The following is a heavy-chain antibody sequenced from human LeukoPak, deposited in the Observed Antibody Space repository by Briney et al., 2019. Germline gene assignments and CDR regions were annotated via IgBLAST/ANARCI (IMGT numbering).Heavy chain of an antibody. J-gene: IGHJ6*03. CDR2: INPEGSEK. V-gene: IGHV3-7*01. Sequence: PGGSLRLSCAASGFTFSGFWMSWVRQAPGKGLEWVANINPEGSEKRYVDSVMGRVTISRDNAKNSLSLQMHSLRAEDTAVYYCARDYADYMDVWGKGTTVTISS. CDR1: GFTFSGFW. D-gene: IGHD3-16*01. CDR3: ARDYADYMDV.